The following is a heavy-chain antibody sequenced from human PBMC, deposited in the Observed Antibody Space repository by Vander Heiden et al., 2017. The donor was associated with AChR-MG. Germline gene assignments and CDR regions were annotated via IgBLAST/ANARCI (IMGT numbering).Heavy chain of an antibody. CDR3: ASLSPFLLLSGASPGREGAFDI. Sequence: ETLSLTCTVSGGSISSSSYYWGWIRQPPGKGLEWIGSIYYSGSTYYNPSLKSRVTISVDTSKNQFAQKLSSVTAADTAVYYGASLSPFLLLSGASPGREGAFDIWGQGTMVTVSS. D-gene: IGHD2-15*01. V-gene: IGHV4-39*01. CDR2: IYYSGST. CDR1: GGSISSSSYY. J-gene: IGHJ3*02.